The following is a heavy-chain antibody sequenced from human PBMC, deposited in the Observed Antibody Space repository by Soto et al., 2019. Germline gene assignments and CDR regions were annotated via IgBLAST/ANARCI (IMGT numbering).Heavy chain of an antibody. Sequence: EVQLVESGGDLVQPGGSLRLSCTASGFTFSMYWMHWVRQVPGKGPEWDPRISEEGSRADYADSVKGRFTISRDNAKNTLYLEMHVLRADDTAVYYCTRGPRPSSVGTGAFWGQGTPVTVSS. CDR1: GFTFSMYW. J-gene: IGHJ4*02. CDR2: ISEEGSRA. V-gene: IGHV3-74*01. CDR3: TRGPRPSSVGTGAF. D-gene: IGHD3-10*01.